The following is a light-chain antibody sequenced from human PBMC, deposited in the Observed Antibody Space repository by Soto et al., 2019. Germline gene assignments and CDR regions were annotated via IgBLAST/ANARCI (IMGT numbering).Light chain of an antibody. CDR1: SSDVGGYNY. J-gene: IGLJ1*01. V-gene: IGLV2-14*01. CDR3: SSYTSSSTQYV. Sequence: QSALTQPASVSGSPGQSITISCTGTSSDVGGYNYVSWYQQHPGKAPRLMIYEVSNRPSGVSTRFSGSKSGNTASLTISGLQAEDEADYYCSSYTSSSTQYVFGTGTKVTVL. CDR2: EVS.